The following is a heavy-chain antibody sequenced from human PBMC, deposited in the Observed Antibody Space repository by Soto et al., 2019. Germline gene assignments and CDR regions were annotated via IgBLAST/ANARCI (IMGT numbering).Heavy chain of an antibody. V-gene: IGHV3-11*01. CDR3: ARERDSSGYTRLDY. CDR2: ISSRSSTI. J-gene: IGHJ4*02. D-gene: IGHD3-22*01. Sequence: GGSLRLSCAASGFTFSDYYMSWIRQAPGKGLEWVSYISSRSSTIFYADSVKGRFTISRDNAKNSLYLQMNSLRAEDTAVYYCARERDSSGYTRLDYWGQGTLVTVS. CDR1: GFTFSDYY.